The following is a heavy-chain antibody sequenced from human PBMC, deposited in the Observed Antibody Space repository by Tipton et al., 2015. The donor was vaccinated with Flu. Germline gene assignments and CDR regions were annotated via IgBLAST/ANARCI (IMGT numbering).Heavy chain of an antibody. Sequence: SLRLSCAASGFTFRTNGMHWVRQAPGKGLEWVAHIRSDETTEYADSVKGRFTISRDNSKDMLYLQMNSLRAEDTAIYYCARDHPPSITVLGEITDYFGMDVWGQGTTVTVSS. CDR1: GFTFRTNG. CDR2: IRSDETTE. V-gene: IGHV3-33*01. D-gene: IGHD3-3*01. J-gene: IGHJ6*02. CDR3: ARDHPPSITVLGEITDYFGMDV.